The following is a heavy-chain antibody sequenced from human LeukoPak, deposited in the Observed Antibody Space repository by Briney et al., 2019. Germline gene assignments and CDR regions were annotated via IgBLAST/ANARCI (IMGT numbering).Heavy chain of an antibody. V-gene: IGHV3-23*01. CDR2: ISGSGGST. J-gene: IGHJ4*02. D-gene: IGHD3-22*01. CDR3: AKRDRDYYDSSGYYRGL. Sequence: GGSLRLSCAASGFTFSSYAMSWVRQAPGKGLEWVSAISGSGGSTYYADSVKGRFAISRDNSKNTLYLQMNSLRAEDTAVYYCAKRDRDYYDSSGYYRGLWGQGTLVTVSS. CDR1: GFTFSSYA.